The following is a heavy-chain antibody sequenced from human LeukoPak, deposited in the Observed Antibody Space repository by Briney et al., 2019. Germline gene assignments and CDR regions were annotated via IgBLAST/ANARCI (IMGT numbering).Heavy chain of an antibody. CDR3: ARDPLVGVPTTLPLGVDF. CDR1: SGSISSSSYF. CDR2: INYSGST. D-gene: IGHD3-16*01. J-gene: IGHJ4*02. Sequence: SETLSLTCTVSSGSISSSSYFWAWIRQPPGKGLEWIGSINYSGSTYYNPSLKSRVTISVDTSKSQFSLKLSSVTAADTAVYYCARDPLVGVPTTLPLGVDFWGQGTLVTVSS. V-gene: IGHV4-39*07.